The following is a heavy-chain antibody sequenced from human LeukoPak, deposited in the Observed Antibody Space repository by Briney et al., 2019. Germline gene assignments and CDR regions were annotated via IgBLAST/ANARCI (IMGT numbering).Heavy chain of an antibody. D-gene: IGHD2-2*01. CDR2: IYSGGNT. CDR1: GFTVSSNH. J-gene: IGHJ5*02. Sequence: GGSLRLSCAVSGFTVSSNHMSWVRQAPGKGLEWVSVIYSGGNTYYADSVKGRFTISRDNTKNSLYLQLNSLRAEDTAVYYCARDLWGTTPAPIPWGQGTLVIVSS. V-gene: IGHV3-53*01. CDR3: ARDLWGTTPAPIP.